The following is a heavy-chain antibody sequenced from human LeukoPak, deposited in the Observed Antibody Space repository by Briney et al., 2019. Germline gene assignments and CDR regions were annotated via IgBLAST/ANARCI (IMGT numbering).Heavy chain of an antibody. CDR1: GGSFSGYY. J-gene: IGHJ5*02. Sequence: SETLSLTCAVYGGSFSGYYWSWIRQPPGKGLEWTGEINHSGSINYNPSLKSRVTISVDTSKNQFSLKLSSVTAADTAVYYCARGNGGSYYRPYNWFDPWGQGTLVTVSS. V-gene: IGHV4-34*01. D-gene: IGHD1-26*01. CDR3: ARGNGGSYYRPYNWFDP. CDR2: INHSGSI.